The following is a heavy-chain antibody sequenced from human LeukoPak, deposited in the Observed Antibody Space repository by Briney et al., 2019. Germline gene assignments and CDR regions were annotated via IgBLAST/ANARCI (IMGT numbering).Heavy chain of an antibody. Sequence: PGGSLRLSCAASGFILSNYAIHWVRQAPGKGLEWVAFIGFDGRDKYYADSVKGRFTISRDNSKDSLYVQMNSLRAEDSAVYYCARVSAIGYDYYYYMDVWGKGTTVTVSS. V-gene: IGHV3-30*02. CDR2: IGFDGRDK. CDR1: GFILSNYA. D-gene: IGHD2-2*01. J-gene: IGHJ6*03. CDR3: ARVSAIGYDYYYYMDV.